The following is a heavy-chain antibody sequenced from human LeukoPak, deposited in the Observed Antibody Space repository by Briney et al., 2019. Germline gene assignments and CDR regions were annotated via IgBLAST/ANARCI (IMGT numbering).Heavy chain of an antibody. CDR1: GGXFSGYS. Sequence: SETLSLTCVFYGGXFSGYSCSWIRQSPGKGLEWIGVVNHGGSTNYNPSLKSRVTISIDTSMNQFSLNLTSVNAADTAVYFCARGRSNYGPWGPGTIVTVSS. V-gene: IGHV4-34*01. CDR2: VNHGGST. J-gene: IGHJ5*02. D-gene: IGHD3-10*01. CDR3: ARGRSNYGP.